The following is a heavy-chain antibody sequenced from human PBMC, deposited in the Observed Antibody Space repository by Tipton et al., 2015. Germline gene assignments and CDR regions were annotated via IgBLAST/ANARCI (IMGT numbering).Heavy chain of an antibody. D-gene: IGHD3-9*01. J-gene: IGHJ4*02. Sequence: LRLSCTVSGGSVSSGTYYWSWIRQPPGKGLEWIGYIYYSGNTYYNPSLKSRVTMSRDTSKNQFSLKLTSVTAADTAVYYCACQDYDSLTRDYQTVDYWGQGTLVTVSP. CDR2: IYYSGNT. V-gene: IGHV4-61*01. CDR1: GGSVSSGTYY. CDR3: ACQDYDSLTRDYQTVDY.